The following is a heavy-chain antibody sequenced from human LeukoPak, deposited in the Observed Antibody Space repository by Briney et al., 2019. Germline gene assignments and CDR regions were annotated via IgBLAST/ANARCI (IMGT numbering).Heavy chain of an antibody. J-gene: IGHJ4*02. V-gene: IGHV3-21*01. D-gene: IGHD6-13*01. CDR3: ARDRRAAAAGLFDY. CDR2: ISSSSSYI. CDR1: GFTSSSYS. Sequence: KSGGSLRLSCAASGFTSSSYSMNWVRQAPGKGLEWVSSISSSSSYIYYADSVKGRFTISRDNAKNSLYLQMNSLRAEDTAVYYCARDRRAAAAGLFDYWGQGTLVTVSS.